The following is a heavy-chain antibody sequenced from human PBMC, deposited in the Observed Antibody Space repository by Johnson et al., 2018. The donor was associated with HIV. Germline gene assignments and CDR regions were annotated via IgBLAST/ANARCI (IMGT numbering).Heavy chain of an antibody. V-gene: IGHV3-66*02. CDR1: GFTFTDYG. J-gene: IGHJ3*02. Sequence: VQLVESGGGVVRPGGSLRLSCAASGFTFTDYGMSWVRQVPGKGLEWVSVIYSGGSTYYADSVKGRFTISRDNSKNTLYLQMNSLRAEDTAVYYCARAPIPAAFDIWGQGTMVTVSS. CDR2: IYSGGST. CDR3: ARAPIPAAFDI.